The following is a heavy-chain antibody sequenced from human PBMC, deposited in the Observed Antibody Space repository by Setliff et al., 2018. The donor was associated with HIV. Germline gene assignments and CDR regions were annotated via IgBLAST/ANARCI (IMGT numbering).Heavy chain of an antibody. D-gene: IGHD6-6*01. CDR3: ARGHYSRSSG. J-gene: IGHJ4*02. CDR1: GFTFSDYE. CDR2: ISSSGNTV. Sequence: GGSLRLSCTASGFTFSDYEMNWVRQAPGKGLEWVSYISSSGNTVYYADSVKGRFAISRDNAKRSLYLQMNSLRGEDTAVYYCARGHYSRSSGWGQGTLVTVSS. V-gene: IGHV3-48*03.